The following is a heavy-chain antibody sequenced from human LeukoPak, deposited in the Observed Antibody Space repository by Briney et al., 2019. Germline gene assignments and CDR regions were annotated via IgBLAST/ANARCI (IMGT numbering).Heavy chain of an antibody. CDR1: GYTFIGYY. J-gene: IGHJ5*02. V-gene: IGHV1-2*02. D-gene: IGHD2-2*01. Sequence: ASVKVSCKASGYTFIGYYMHWVRQAPGQGLEWMGWINPNSGGTNYAQKFQGRVTMTRDTSISTAYMELSRLRSDDTAVYYCARNYQLPYPFDPWGQGTLVTVSS. CDR2: INPNSGGT. CDR3: ARNYQLPYPFDP.